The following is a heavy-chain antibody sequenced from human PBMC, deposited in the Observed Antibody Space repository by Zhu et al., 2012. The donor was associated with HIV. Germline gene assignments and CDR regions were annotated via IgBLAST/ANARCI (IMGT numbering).Heavy chain of an antibody. CDR3: ARADYSRNAFGI. J-gene: IGHJ3*02. Sequence: QVQLQESGPGLVKPSGTLSLTCTVSGGSISSHYWSWIRQPPGKGLEWIGYIYYSGSTNYNPSLKSRVTISVDTSKNQFSLKLSSVTAADTAVYYCARADYSRNAFGIWGQGTMVTVSS. CDR2: IYYSGST. V-gene: IGHV4-59*11. D-gene: IGHD3-10*01. CDR1: GGSISSHY.